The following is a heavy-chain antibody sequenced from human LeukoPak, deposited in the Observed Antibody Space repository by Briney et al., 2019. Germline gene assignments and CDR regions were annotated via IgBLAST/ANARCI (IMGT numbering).Heavy chain of an antibody. V-gene: IGHV4-38-2*01. CDR2: IYHSGST. J-gene: IGHJ6*04. CDR1: GYSISSGYY. D-gene: IGHD3-10*01. Sequence: SETLSLTCAVSGYSISSGYYWGWIRPPPAKVLEWIGSIYHSGSTYYNPPLKSRLTISVDTSKNQFSLKLRSVTAADTAVYYCARCGSGSYYTYYYYGMDVWGKGTTVTVSS. CDR3: ARCGSGSYYTYYYYGMDV.